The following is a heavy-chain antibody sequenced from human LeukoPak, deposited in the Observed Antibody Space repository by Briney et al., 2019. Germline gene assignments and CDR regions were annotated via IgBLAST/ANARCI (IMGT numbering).Heavy chain of an antibody. V-gene: IGHV5-10-1*01. CDR3: ARHFSPQISYCTGANAFDI. Sequence: GESLRISCKGSGYSFTSYWISWVRQMPGKSLEWMGRIDPSDSYTNYSPSFQGHVTISADKSISTAYLQWSSLKASDTAMYYCARHFSPQISYCTGANAFDIWGQGTMVTVSS. D-gene: IGHD1-26*01. CDR2: IDPSDSYT. CDR1: GYSFTSYW. J-gene: IGHJ3*02.